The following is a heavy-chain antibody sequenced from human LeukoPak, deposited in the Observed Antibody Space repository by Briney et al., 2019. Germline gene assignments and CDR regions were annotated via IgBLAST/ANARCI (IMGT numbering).Heavy chain of an antibody. V-gene: IGHV3-74*01. CDR1: GFTFISYW. D-gene: IGHD3-3*01. J-gene: IGHJ3*02. Sequence: GGSLRLSCAASGFTFISYWMHWVRQARGKGRVWVSGINTTGRSTSYADSVKGRFTISRGNAKNTLYLQMNSLRAEDTAVYYCARALERITIFGVVSGAFDIWGQGTMVTVSS. CDR2: INTTGRST. CDR3: ARALERITIFGVVSGAFDI.